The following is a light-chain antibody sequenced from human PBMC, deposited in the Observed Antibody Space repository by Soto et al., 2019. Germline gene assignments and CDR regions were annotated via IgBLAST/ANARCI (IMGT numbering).Light chain of an antibody. CDR2: DAT. CDR1: QTISKW. CDR3: QQYNGYSTWT. Sequence: DIQLTQSPSTLSVSVGDRVTIACRASQTISKWLAWYQQKPGKAPKVLIWDATTLHSGVPSRFSGTRSGTEFTLAISSLQHDDFATYYCQQYNGYSTWTFGQGTKVEIK. V-gene: IGKV1-5*01. J-gene: IGKJ1*01.